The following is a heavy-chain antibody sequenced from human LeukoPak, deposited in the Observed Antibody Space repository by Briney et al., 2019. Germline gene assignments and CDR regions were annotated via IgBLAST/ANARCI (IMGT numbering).Heavy chain of an antibody. CDR2: IYYSGST. J-gene: IGHJ4*02. CDR1: GGSIKSYY. D-gene: IGHD3-10*01. V-gene: IGHV4-59*08. Sequence: SETLSLTCIVSGGSIKSYYWSWIRQPPGKGLEWIGYIYYSGSTNYNPSLKSRVTISVDTSKYQFTLKLSSETATDTDVYYCARLDYYASGFFEYWGRGTLVTVSS. CDR3: ARLDYYASGFFEY.